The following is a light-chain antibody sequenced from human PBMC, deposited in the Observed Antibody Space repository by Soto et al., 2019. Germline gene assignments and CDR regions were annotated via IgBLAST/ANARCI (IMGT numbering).Light chain of an antibody. J-gene: IGKJ4*01. CDR3: QRANSFPLA. CDR1: QGIGSW. CDR2: AAS. V-gene: IGKV1-12*01. Sequence: DIQMTQSPSSVSASVGDRVTITCRASQGIGSWLAWYQQKPGKAPNLLIYAASSLQTGVPSRFSGSGYGTDFTLTISSLQPEDFATYYCQRANSFPLAFGGGTKVEIK.